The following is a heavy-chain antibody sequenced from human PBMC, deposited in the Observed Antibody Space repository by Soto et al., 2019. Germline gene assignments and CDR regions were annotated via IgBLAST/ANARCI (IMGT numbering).Heavy chain of an antibody. D-gene: IGHD3-22*01. CDR3: ARGWGYDSNDYYYAY. V-gene: IGHV1-69*01. CDR1: GGTFSRHA. J-gene: IGHJ4*02. Sequence: QVQLVQSGAEVRKPGSSVKVSCKASGGTFSRHAISWVRQAPGQGLEWMGGIIPIFGTANHAQKFQGRVTIIADESTTTVYVELSSLRSENTAMYYCARGWGYDSNDYYYAYCGQGNLVIVSS. CDR2: IIPIFGTA.